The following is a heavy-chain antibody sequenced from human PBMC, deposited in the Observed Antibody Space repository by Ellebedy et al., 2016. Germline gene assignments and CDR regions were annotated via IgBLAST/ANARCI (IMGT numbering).Heavy chain of an antibody. V-gene: IGHV3-21*01. CDR3: ARDQGDIVATIGITYYYYGMDV. CDR2: ISSSSSYI. J-gene: IGHJ6*02. Sequence: GESLKISCAASGFTFSSYSMNWVRQAPGKGLEWVSSISSSSSYIYYADSVKGRFTISRDNAKNSLYLQMNSLRAEDTAVYYCARDQGDIVATIGITYYYYGMDVWGQGTTVTVSS. CDR1: GFTFSSYS. D-gene: IGHD5-12*01.